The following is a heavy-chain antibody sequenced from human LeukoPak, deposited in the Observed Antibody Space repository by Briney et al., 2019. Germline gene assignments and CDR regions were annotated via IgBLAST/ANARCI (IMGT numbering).Heavy chain of an antibody. V-gene: IGHV1-2*02. CDR1: GYTFTGYY. Sequence: GASVKVSCKASGYTFTGYYMHWVRQAPGQGLEWMGLINPNSGGTNYAQKFQGRVTMTRDTSISTAYMELSRLRSDDTAVYYCARVRYNWNDVGYMDVWGKGTTVTVSS. CDR3: ARVRYNWNDVGYMDV. J-gene: IGHJ6*03. CDR2: INPNSGGT. D-gene: IGHD1-1*01.